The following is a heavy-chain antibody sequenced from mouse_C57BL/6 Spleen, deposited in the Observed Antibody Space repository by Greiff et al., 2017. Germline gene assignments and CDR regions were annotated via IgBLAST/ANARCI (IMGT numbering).Heavy chain of an antibody. CDR2: ISSGSSTI. J-gene: IGHJ2*01. CDR3: ARPTMVTTIDY. D-gene: IGHD2-9*01. V-gene: IGHV5-17*01. CDR1: GFTFSDYG. Sequence: DVHLVESGGGLVKPGGSLKLSCAASGFTFSDYGMHWVRQAPEKGLEWVAYISSGSSTIYYADTVKGRFTVSGDNAKNTLFLQMTSLRSEDTAMYYCARPTMVTTIDYWGQGTTLTVSS.